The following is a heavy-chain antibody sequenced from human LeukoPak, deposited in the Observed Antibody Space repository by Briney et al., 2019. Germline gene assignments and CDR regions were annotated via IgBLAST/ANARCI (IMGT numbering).Heavy chain of an antibody. V-gene: IGHV3-30*02. CDR3: AKISHYDILTGTF. CDR1: GFTFSNYG. D-gene: IGHD3-9*01. CDR2: IRYDGSNK. Sequence: GGSLRLSCAASGFTFSNYGMHWVRQAPGKGLEWVAFIRYDGSNKYYADSVKDRFTISRDNSKNTLYLQMNSLRAEDTAVYYCAKISHYDILTGTFWGQGTLVTVSS. J-gene: IGHJ4*02.